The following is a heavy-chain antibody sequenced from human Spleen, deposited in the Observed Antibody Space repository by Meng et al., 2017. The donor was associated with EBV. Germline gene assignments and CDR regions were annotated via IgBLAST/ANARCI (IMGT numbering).Heavy chain of an antibody. Sequence: VRPQWWGAGLLEPSGTRSLTCAFYGVSFSGYYWSWIRQPPGKGLGWIGEIKHSGSTNYNPSLKSRVTISVDTSKNQFSLKLSSVTAADTAVYYCARRPVDNFGYFDLWGRGTLVTVSS. D-gene: IGHD5-24*01. J-gene: IGHJ2*01. CDR3: ARRPVDNFGYFDL. V-gene: IGHV4-34*01. CDR1: GVSFSGYY. CDR2: IKHSGST.